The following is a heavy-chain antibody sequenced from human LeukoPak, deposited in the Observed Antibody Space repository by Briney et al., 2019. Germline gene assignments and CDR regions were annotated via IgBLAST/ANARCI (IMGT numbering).Heavy chain of an antibody. CDR2: ISGSGGST. D-gene: IGHD3-22*01. CDR1: GFTFSSYA. Sequence: GGSLRLSCAASGFTFSSYAMSWVRQAPGKGLEWVSAISGSGGSTYYADSVKGRFTISRDNSKNTLYLQMNSLRAEDTAVYYCAKGSGTYYDSSGYYGVMDVWGQGTTVTVSS. V-gene: IGHV3-23*01. CDR3: AKGSGTYYDSSGYYGVMDV. J-gene: IGHJ6*02.